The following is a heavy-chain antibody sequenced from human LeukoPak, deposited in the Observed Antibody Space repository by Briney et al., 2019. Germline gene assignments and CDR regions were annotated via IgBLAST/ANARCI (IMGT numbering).Heavy chain of an antibody. Sequence: GGSLRLSCSASGFTFSDYAMHWVRQAPGKGLEYVSTVSRDGSSTDYAHSVKGRFTISRDNSRNTLYLQMGSLRAEDMAVYYCATYYYDSGGFHFHHWGQGTLVTVSS. CDR3: ATYYYDSGGFHFHH. V-gene: IGHV3-64D*09. D-gene: IGHD3-22*01. CDR2: VSRDGSST. CDR1: GFTFSDYA. J-gene: IGHJ1*01.